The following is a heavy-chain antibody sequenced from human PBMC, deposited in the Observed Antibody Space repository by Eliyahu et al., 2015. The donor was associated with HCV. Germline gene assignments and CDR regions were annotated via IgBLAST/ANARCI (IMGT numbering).Heavy chain of an antibody. J-gene: IGHJ4*02. CDR2: ISGSGEYI. D-gene: IGHD3-9*01. V-gene: IGHV3-21*01. CDR3: ARRAPDWLNPNYFDY. CDR1: GFTFXXHS. Sequence: EVQLVESXGGPVKPGGSLRISCAASGFTFXXHSMNWVRLAPGKGLEWVSSISGSGEYISYADSVKGRFTISRDNAKESIYLQLNSLRVEDTAIYYCARRAPDWLNPNYFDYWGQGTLVTVSS.